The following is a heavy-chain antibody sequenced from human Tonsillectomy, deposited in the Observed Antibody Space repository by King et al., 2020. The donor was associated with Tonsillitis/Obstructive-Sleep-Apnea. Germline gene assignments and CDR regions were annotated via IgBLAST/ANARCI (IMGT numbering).Heavy chain of an antibody. CDR2: HSPNRGGT. D-gene: IGHD3-16*01. CDR3: VLDLGEYYFDY. J-gene: IGHJ4*02. CDR1: GYTFTGYD. V-gene: IGHV1-2*06. Sequence: QLVQSGSEVKKPGASVKVSCKTSGYTFTGYDMHLVRQGPGQWLEWMGRHSPNRGGTNSAQKFQGRVTMTRDTSISTAYMELSRLRSDDTAVYYCVLDLGEYYFDYWGQGTLVTVSS.